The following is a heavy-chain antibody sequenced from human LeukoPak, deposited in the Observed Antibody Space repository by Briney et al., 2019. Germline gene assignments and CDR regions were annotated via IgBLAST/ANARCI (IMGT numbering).Heavy chain of an antibody. Sequence: ASVKVSCKASGYTFTSYYMHWVRQAPGQGLERMGIINPSGGSTSYAQKFQGRVTMTRDTSTSTVYMELSSLRSEDTAVYYCARSGVTMVRGASPLGPFDYWGQGTLVTVSS. CDR3: ARSGVTMVRGASPLGPFDY. V-gene: IGHV1-46*01. D-gene: IGHD3-10*01. CDR2: INPSGGST. CDR1: GYTFTSYY. J-gene: IGHJ4*02.